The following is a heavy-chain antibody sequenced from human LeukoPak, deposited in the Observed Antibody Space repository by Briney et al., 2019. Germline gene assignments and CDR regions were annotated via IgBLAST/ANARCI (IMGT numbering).Heavy chain of an antibody. D-gene: IGHD2-8*01. J-gene: IGHJ4*02. V-gene: IGHV3-49*03. CDR2: IRSKAYGGTT. CDR3: TRAMRFVWSADY. CDR1: GFTFGDFA. Sequence: PGGSLRLSCTASGFTFGDFAMSWFRQAPGKGLEWVGFIRSKAYGGTTDFAASVKVRFTISRDDSKSIADLQMNSLKTEDTAVYYCTRAMRFVWSADYWGQGTLVTASS.